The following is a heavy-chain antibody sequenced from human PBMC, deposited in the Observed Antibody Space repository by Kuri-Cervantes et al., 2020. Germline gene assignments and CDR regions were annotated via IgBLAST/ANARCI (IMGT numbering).Heavy chain of an antibody. CDR1: GFTLRTSW. Sequence: LSLTCAASGFTLRTSWTHWVRQAPGKGLVWALRVGSDVGGAAYADSVRGRFTISRDNAKNTMYLQMNNLRVEDTAMYYCVREYNYEGGHYNRGDWGQGTLVTVSS. J-gene: IGHJ4*02. V-gene: IGHV3-74*01. CDR3: VREYNYEGGHYNRGD. D-gene: IGHD3-9*01. CDR2: VGSDVGGA.